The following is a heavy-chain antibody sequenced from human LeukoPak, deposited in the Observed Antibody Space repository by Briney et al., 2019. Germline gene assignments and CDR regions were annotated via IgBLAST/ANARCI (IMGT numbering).Heavy chain of an antibody. Sequence: GGSLRLSCAASGFTFRTYGMTWVRQAPGKGLEWVSAIGPSGRSTYYADSVKGRFTISRDNAKNSLYLQMNSLRAEDTAVYYCARNIVVLGGMDVWGQGTTVTVSS. CDR2: IGPSGRST. CDR3: ARNIVVLGGMDV. CDR1: GFTFRTYG. D-gene: IGHD2-21*01. V-gene: IGHV3-21*01. J-gene: IGHJ6*02.